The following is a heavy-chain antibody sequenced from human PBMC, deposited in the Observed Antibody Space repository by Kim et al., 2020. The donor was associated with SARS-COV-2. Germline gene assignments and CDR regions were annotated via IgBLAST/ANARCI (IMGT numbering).Heavy chain of an antibody. Sequence: GGSLRLSCAASGFTFSSYAMHWVRQAPGKGLEWVAVISYDGSNKHYADSVKGRFTISRDNSKNTLYLQMNSLRAEDTAVYYCARGGSRSWYIPSDYWGQGTLVTVSS. D-gene: IGHD6-13*01. CDR1: GFTFSSYA. J-gene: IGHJ4*02. V-gene: IGHV3-30-3*01. CDR3: ARGGSRSWYIPSDY. CDR2: ISYDGSNK.